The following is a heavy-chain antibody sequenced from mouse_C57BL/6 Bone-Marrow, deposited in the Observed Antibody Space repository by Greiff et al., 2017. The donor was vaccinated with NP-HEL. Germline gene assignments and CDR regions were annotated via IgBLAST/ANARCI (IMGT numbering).Heavy chain of an antibody. CDR2: IDPETGGT. CDR3: TRSRGLRRRGYYFDY. V-gene: IGHV1-15*01. Sequence: QVHVKQSGAELVRPGASVTLSCKASGYTFTDYEMHWVKQTPVHGLEWIGAIDPETGGTAYNQKFKGKAILTADKSSSTAYMELRSLTSEDSAVYYCTRSRGLRRRGYYFDYWGQGTTLTVSS. J-gene: IGHJ2*01. CDR1: GYTFTDYE. D-gene: IGHD2-4*01.